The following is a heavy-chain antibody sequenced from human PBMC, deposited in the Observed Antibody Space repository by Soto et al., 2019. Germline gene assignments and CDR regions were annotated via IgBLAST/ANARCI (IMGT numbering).Heavy chain of an antibody. D-gene: IGHD2-15*01. CDR2: IIPIFGTA. V-gene: IGHV1-69*13. CDR3: AEDPISFCVVVPAGSCYFYYGFDV. CDR1: GGTFSSYA. Sequence: GASVKVSCKASGGTFSSYAISWVRQAPGQGLEWMGGIIPIFGTANYAQKFQGRVTITADESTSTAYMELSSLRSEDTAVYYCAEDPISFCVVVPAGSCYFYYGFDVWGQGTTVTVSS. J-gene: IGHJ6*02.